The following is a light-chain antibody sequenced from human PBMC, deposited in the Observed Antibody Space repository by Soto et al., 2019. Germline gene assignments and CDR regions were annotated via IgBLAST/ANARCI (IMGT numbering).Light chain of an antibody. V-gene: IGKV4-1*01. J-gene: IGKJ5*01. CDR2: WAS. Sequence: IVTTQSPDSLAVSLGERATINCRSSQSVLYSPNNKNCLAWYQQRPGQPPKLLISWASTRESGVPDRFSGSASGTDFTLTISSLEAEDVAVYYCQQYYATPPITFGQGTRLEIK. CDR1: QSVLYSPNNKNC. CDR3: QQYYATPPIT.